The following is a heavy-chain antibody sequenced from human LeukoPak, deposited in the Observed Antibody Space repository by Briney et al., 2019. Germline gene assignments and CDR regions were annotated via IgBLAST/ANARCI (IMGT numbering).Heavy chain of an antibody. D-gene: IGHD5-18*01. CDR1: GGSISSYY. CDR3: AGTGSGYSYGYYYFDY. J-gene: IGHJ4*02. CDR2: IYTSGST. V-gene: IGHV4-4*07. Sequence: PSETLSLTCTVSGGSISSYYWSWIRQPAGKGLEWIGRIYTSGSTNYNPSLKSRVTMSVDTSKNQFSLKLSSVTAADTAVYYCAGTGSGYSYGYYYFDYWGQGTLVTVSS.